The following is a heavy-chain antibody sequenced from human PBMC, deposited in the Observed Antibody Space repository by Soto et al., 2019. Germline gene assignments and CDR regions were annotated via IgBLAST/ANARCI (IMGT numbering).Heavy chain of an antibody. J-gene: IGHJ6*02. D-gene: IGHD2-2*01. CDR2: ISSSSSTI. V-gene: IGHV3-48*02. Sequence: GGSLRLSCAASGFTFSSYSMNWVRQAPGKGLEWVSYISSSSSTIYYADSVKGRFTISRDNAKNSLYLQMNSLRDEDTAVYYCARGCSTRGSFLFAPTRNYGMDVWGQGTTVTVSS. CDR3: ARGCSTRGSFLFAPTRNYGMDV. CDR1: GFTFSSYS.